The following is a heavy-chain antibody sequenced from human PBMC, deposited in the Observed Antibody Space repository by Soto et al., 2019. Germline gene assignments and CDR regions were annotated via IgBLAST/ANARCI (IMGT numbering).Heavy chain of an antibody. CDR3: ARDFSGSRLMEV. CDR1: VFTFRSYE. J-gene: IGHJ6*01. CDR2: IVSSGSAT. V-gene: IGHV3-48*03. Sequence: VGSLRLSCAASVFTFRSYEMNCVRQAPGKGLEWLSWIVSSGSATYYADSVKGRFTIYRDNAKNSLYLHMNSLSAEDTAVYYCARDFSGSRLMEVLGQGTAVNLSS. D-gene: IGHD1-26*01.